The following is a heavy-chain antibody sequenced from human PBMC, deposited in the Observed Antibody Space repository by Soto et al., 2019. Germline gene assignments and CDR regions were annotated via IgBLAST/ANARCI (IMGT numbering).Heavy chain of an antibody. CDR1: GGSVSSSSYY. D-gene: IGHD3-9*01. V-gene: IGHV4-39*01. CDR3: GRLEGLATISYYFDY. CDR2: VYYSGST. J-gene: IGHJ4*02. Sequence: QLQLQESGPGLVKPSETLSLTCTVSGGSVSSSSYYWGWVRQPPGKGLEWIGSVYYSGSTYYNPSLECRVTISVDKSKNLFSLKLMSLSAADSAVYYCGRLEGLATISYYFDYWGQGALVTVSS.